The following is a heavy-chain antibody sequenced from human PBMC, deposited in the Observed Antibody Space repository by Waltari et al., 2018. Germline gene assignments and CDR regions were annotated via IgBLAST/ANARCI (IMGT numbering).Heavy chain of an antibody. CDR2: ISWNSGSI. Sequence: EVQLVESGGGLVQPGRSLRLSCAASGFTFDDYAMHWVRQAPGKGLEWVSGISWNSGSIGYADSVKGRFTISRDNAKNSLYLQMNSLRAEDMALYYCAKGGRAPRGAIDYWGQGTLVTVSS. V-gene: IGHV3-9*03. CDR1: GFTFDDYA. CDR3: AKGGRAPRGAIDY. D-gene: IGHD3-16*01. J-gene: IGHJ4*02.